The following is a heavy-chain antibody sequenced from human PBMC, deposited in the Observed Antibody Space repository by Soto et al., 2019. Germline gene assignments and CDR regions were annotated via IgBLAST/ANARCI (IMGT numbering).Heavy chain of an antibody. D-gene: IGHD1-26*01. CDR1: GFTFSNYA. J-gene: IGHJ2*01. V-gene: IGHV3-23*01. CDR3: AKNRGSGSYTNWNFDV. CDR2: IHGGGDYT. Sequence: EVQVLESGGGLVQPGGSLRLSCAASGFTFSNYAMSWVSQAPGKGLAWVSTIHGGGDYTHYTDSVKGRFTISRDKSRNTLFLQMNIMRAEDTAVYYCAKNRGSGSYTNWNFDVGGRCTLLTVSS.